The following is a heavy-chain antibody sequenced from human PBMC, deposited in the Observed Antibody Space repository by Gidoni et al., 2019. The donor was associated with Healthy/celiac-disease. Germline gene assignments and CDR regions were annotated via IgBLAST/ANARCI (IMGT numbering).Heavy chain of an antibody. CDR3: AKDLRIQLKYYFDY. CDR1: GFTFSSYG. J-gene: IGHJ4*02. Sequence: QVQLVESGGGVVQPGRSLRLSCAASGFTFSSYGMHWVRQAPVKGLEWVAVISYDGSNKYYADSVKGRFTISRDNSKNTLYLQMNSLRAEDTAVYYCAKDLRIQLKYYFDYWGQGTPGHRLL. V-gene: IGHV3-30*18. D-gene: IGHD5-18*01. CDR2: ISYDGSNK.